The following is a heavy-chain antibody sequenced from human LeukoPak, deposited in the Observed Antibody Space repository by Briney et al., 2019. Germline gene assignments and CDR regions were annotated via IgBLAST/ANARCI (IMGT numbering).Heavy chain of an antibody. CDR3: ARVVQHLWLPFNY. V-gene: IGHV1-18*04. Sequence: GASVKVSFTASGYTFSIYGITWVRQAPGQGLEWMGWISASNGDTKYFQKFQGRITMTTDTSTNTAYMELRSLSSDDTAVYFCARVVQHLWLPFNYWGQGTLVTVSS. D-gene: IGHD5-18*01. J-gene: IGHJ4*02. CDR1: GYTFSIYG. CDR2: ISASNGDT.